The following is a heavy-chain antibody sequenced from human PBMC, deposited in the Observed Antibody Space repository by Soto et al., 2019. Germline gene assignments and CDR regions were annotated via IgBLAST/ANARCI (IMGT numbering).Heavy chain of an antibody. J-gene: IGHJ4*02. CDR1: GYTFTSYA. CDR3: ARAVVATVRFDY. V-gene: IGHV1-3*01. CDR2: INAGNGNT. Sequence: ASVKVSCKASGYTFTSYAMHWVRQAPGQRLEWMGWINAGNGNTKYSQKFQGRVTITRDTSASTAYMELSSLGSEDTAVYYCARAVVATVRFDYWGQGTLVTVSS. D-gene: IGHD5-12*01.